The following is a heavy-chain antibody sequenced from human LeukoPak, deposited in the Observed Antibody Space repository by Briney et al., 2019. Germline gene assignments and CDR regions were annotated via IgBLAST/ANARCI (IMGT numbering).Heavy chain of an antibody. D-gene: IGHD6-19*01. CDR1: RYTFTGYY. CDR3: ARVRSAVAGTEDAFDI. V-gene: IGHV1-2*02. CDR2: ITPNSGGT. Sequence: ASVKASCKASRYTFTGYYMHWVRQAPGQGLEWMGWITPNSGGTNYAQKFQGRVTMTRDTSISTAYMELSRLRSDDTAVYYCARVRSAVAGTEDAFDIWGQGTMVTVSS. J-gene: IGHJ3*02.